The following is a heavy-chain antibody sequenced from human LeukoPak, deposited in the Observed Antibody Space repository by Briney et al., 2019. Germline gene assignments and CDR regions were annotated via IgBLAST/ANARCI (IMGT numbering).Heavy chain of an antibody. CDR3: AIDSSGWLSGMDV. CDR1: GYTFTSYG. CDR2: ISAYNGNT. V-gene: IGHV1-18*01. Sequence: ASVKVSCKASGYTFTSYGISWVRQAPGQGLEWMGWISAYNGNTSYAQKLQGRVTMTTDTSTSTAYMELRSLRSDDTAVYYCAIDSSGWLSGMDVWGQGTTVTVSS. D-gene: IGHD6-19*01. J-gene: IGHJ6*02.